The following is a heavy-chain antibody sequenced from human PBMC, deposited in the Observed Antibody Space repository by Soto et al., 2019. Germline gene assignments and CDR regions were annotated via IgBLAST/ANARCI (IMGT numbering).Heavy chain of an antibody. CDR2: IDYNGVT. Sequence: SETLSLTCTVSGGSIYRSGYYLGWIRQPPGRGLEWIGNIDYNGVTYSNPSLKSRVTISRDTSKNQFSLKLTSVTAADTALYYCGKVLVGATGHTDSDSWGPGTLVTVSS. CDR1: GGSIYRSGYY. CDR3: GKVLVGATGHTDSDS. V-gene: IGHV4-39*01. D-gene: IGHD2-15*01. J-gene: IGHJ4*02.